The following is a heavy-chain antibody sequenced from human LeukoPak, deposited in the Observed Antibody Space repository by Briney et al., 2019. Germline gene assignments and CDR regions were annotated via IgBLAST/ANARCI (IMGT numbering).Heavy chain of an antibody. J-gene: IGHJ4*02. CDR1: GGSISSSSYY. V-gene: IGHV4-39*01. CDR2: IYYSGST. CDR3: ARQLGYCSSTSCYADKVDY. D-gene: IGHD2-2*01. Sequence: SETLSLTCTVSGGSISSSSYYWGWIRQPPGKGLEWIGSIYYSGSTYYNPSLKSRVTISVDTSKDQFSLKLSSVTAADTAVYYCARQLGYCSSTSCYADKVDYWGQGTLVTVSS.